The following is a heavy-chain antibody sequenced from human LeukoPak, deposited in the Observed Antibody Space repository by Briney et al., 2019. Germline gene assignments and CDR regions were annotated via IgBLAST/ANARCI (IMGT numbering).Heavy chain of an antibody. CDR3: ARHVGDGYGKWEGYYYMDV. D-gene: IGHD5-24*01. V-gene: IGHV5-51*01. CDR1: GYSFTSYW. CDR2: IYPGDSDT. J-gene: IGHJ6*03. Sequence: PGESLKISCKGSGYSFTSYWIGWVRQMPGKGLEWMGIIYPGDSDTRYSPSFQGQVTISADKAISTAYLQWSSLKASDTAMYYCARHVGDGYGKWEGYYYMDVWGKGTTVTISS.